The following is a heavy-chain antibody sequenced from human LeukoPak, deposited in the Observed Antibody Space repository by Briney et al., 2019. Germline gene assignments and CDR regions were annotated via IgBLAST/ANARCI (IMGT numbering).Heavy chain of an antibody. CDR1: GFTFSRLA. CDR2: ISASGP. J-gene: IGHJ4*02. V-gene: IGHV3-23*01. D-gene: IGHD5-18*01. Sequence: PGGSLRLSCAASGFTFSRLAMTWVRQAPGKGLEWVSTISASGPYYADAVRGRFTISRDNSRNTLSLQMDSLRAEDTAVYYCARDRGYSYGYGFDYWGQGTLVTVSS. CDR3: ARDRGYSYGYGFDY.